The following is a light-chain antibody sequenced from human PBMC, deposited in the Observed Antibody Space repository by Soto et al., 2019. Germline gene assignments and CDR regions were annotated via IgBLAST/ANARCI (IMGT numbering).Light chain of an antibody. J-gene: IGKJ1*01. Sequence: DIQMTQSPSTLSASVGDRVTITCRASQSVSGWLAWFQQKPGRAPKLLIYKASSLESGVPSRFSGSGSGTEFTLTINSLQPDDFATYYCQQYNSYWTFGQGTKVEMK. V-gene: IGKV1-5*03. CDR1: QSVSGW. CDR2: KAS. CDR3: QQYNSYWT.